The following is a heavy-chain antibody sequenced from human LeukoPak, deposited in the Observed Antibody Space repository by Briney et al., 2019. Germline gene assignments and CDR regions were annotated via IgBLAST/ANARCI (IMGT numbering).Heavy chain of an antibody. CDR2: INHSGST. Sequence: SGTLSLTCAVYGGSFSGYYWSWIRQPPGKGLEWIGEINHSGSTNYNPSLKSRVTISVDTSKNQFSLKLSSVTAADTAAYYCARGPVLRFLEWFLAQNWFDPWGQGTLVTVSS. J-gene: IGHJ5*02. CDR3: ARGPVLRFLEWFLAQNWFDP. V-gene: IGHV4-34*01. CDR1: GGSFSGYY. D-gene: IGHD3-3*01.